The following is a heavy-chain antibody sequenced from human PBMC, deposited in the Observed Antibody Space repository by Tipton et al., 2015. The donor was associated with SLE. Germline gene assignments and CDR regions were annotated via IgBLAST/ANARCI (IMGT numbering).Heavy chain of an antibody. Sequence: TLSLTCTVSGGSISSSSYYWGWIRQPPGKGLEWIGSIYYSGSTYYNPSLKSRVIISVDTSKNQFSLKLSSVTAADTAVYYCARPHSSGWSDFDYWGQGTLVTVSS. J-gene: IGHJ4*02. V-gene: IGHV4-39*01. CDR1: GGSISSSSYY. CDR3: ARPHSSGWSDFDY. D-gene: IGHD6-19*01. CDR2: IYYSGST.